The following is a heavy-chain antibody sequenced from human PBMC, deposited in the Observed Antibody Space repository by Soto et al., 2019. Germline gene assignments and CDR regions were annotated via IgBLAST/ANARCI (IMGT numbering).Heavy chain of an antibody. CDR3: ARLRGYFDSSGLYMDF. D-gene: IGHD3-22*01. Sequence: PGGSLRLSCEASGFTFSGYGINWVRQAPGRGLEWVSSISSTGSIIYYADSVRGRFTISRDNARNSLYLQMNSLGAEDTAVYYCARLRGYFDSSGLYMDFWGQGALVTVSS. CDR1: GFTFSGYG. V-gene: IGHV3-21*01. J-gene: IGHJ4*02. CDR2: ISSTGSII.